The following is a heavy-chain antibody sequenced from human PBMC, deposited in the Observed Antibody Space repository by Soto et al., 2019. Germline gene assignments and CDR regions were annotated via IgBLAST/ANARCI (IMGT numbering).Heavy chain of an antibody. J-gene: IGHJ6*02. CDR1: GFTFSSYG. V-gene: IGHV3-30*18. CDR2: ISYDGSNK. Sequence: VGSLRLSCAASGFTFSSYGMHWVRQAPGKGLEWVAVISYDGSNKYYADSVKGRFTISRDNSKNTLYLQMNSLRAEDTAVYYCAKGDYYYGMDVWGQGTTVTVSS. CDR3: AKGDYYYGMDV.